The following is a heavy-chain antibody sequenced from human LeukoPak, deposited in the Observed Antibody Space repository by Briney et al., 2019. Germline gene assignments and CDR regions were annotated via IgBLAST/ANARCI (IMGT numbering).Heavy chain of an antibody. Sequence: SETLSLTCTVSGGSISSSSYYWGWIRQPPGKGLEWIGSIYHSGSTYYNPSLKSRVTISVDTSKNQFSLKLSSVTAADTAVYYCARGNPLDYWGQGTLDTVSS. CDR3: ARGNPLDY. CDR2: IYHSGST. CDR1: GGSISSSSYY. V-gene: IGHV4-39*07. J-gene: IGHJ4*02.